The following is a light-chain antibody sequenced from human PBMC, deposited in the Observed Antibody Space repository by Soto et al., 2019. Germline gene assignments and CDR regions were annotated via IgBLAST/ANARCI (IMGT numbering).Light chain of an antibody. CDR1: QSIGNS. J-gene: IGKJ4*01. CDR3: QQSFSILPLT. Sequence: DIQMTQSPSSLSASVGDRVSISCRASQSIGNSLNWYQQKPGKAPKFLIYGASSLQSGVPSRFSGSGSGTDFTLTISSLQPEHFATYYCQQSFSILPLTFGGGTKIEIK. V-gene: IGKV1-39*01. CDR2: GAS.